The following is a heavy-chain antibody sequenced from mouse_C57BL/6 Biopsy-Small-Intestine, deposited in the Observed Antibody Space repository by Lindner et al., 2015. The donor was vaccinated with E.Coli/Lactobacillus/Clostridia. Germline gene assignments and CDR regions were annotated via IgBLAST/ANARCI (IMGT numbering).Heavy chain of an antibody. Sequence: SVKVSCKASGYTLSNHPIHWVRQAPGQRLEWVGWINTDSGHARYSQKFQGRVTITRGTSASTVHMELSSLTSEDTAVYYCARRGVGSPGAFDIWGRGTMVTVSS. CDR2: INTDSGHA. D-gene: IGHD3-2*02. J-gene: IGHJ1*01. CDR1: GYTLSNHP. V-gene: IGHV1-84*02. CDR3: ARRGVGSPGAFDI.